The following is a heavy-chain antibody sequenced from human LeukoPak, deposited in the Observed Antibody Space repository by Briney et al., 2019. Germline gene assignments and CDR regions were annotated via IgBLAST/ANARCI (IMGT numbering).Heavy chain of an antibody. CDR2: IRYDGSNK. D-gene: IGHD5-18*01. CDR1: GFTFSSYG. Sequence: PGGSLRLSCAASGFTFSSYGMHWVRQAPGKGLEWVAFIRYDGSNKYYADSVKGRFTISRDNSKNTLYLQMNSLRAEDTAVYYCAKSLPSGLDTAVEYFQHWGQGTLVTVSS. J-gene: IGHJ1*01. CDR3: AKSLPSGLDTAVEYFQH. V-gene: IGHV3-30*02.